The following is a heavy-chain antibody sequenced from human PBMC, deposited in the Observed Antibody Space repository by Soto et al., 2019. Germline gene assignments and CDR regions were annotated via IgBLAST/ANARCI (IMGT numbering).Heavy chain of an antibody. CDR2: IYSSENT. D-gene: IGHD3-16*02. J-gene: IGHJ3*02. CDR1: GVSISSGDYY. Sequence: QVQLQESGPGLVKPSQTLSLTGTVSGVSISSGDYYWSWIRQTPEKGLEWFGYIYSSENTYSNPSLKSRVTISRDTSKNKFSLKLSSVTATDPAVYYCANLEIMAFGGVIGPNDEFDNWGQGTMVTVSS. CDR3: ANLEIMAFGGVIGPNDEFDN. V-gene: IGHV4-30-4*01.